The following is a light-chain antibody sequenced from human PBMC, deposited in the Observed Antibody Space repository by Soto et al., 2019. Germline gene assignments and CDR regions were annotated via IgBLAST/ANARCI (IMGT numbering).Light chain of an antibody. CDR2: DVS. CDR3: SSYTGSSIVV. V-gene: IGLV2-14*03. CDR1: SSDVGGYNY. J-gene: IGLJ2*01. Sequence: QSALTQPASVSGSPGQSITISCTGTSSDVGGYNYVSWYQQHPGKAPKLMIYDVSNRPSGVSNRFSGSKSGNTASLTISGLQVEDGADYYCSSYTGSSIVVFGGGTKLTAL.